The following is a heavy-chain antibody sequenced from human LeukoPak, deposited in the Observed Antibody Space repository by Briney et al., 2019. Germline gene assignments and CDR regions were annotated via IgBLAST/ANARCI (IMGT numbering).Heavy chain of an antibody. J-gene: IGHJ2*01. CDR3: ARGLGGGNSVYFDL. Sequence: PSETLSLTCAVYGGSFSIYYWSWIRQPPGKGLEWIAEINHSESTNYNPSLKSRVTISVDTSENQVSLKLNSVTAADTAVYYCARGLGGGNSVYFDLWGRGTLVTVSS. CDR1: GGSFSIYY. D-gene: IGHD4-23*01. CDR2: INHSEST. V-gene: IGHV4-34*01.